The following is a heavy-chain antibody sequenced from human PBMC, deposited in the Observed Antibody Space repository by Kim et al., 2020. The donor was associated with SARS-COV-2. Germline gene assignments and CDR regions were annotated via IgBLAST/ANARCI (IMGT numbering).Heavy chain of an antibody. Sequence: GGSLRLSCAAAGFTFSRYWMSWVRHAPGKGLEWVANINQDGSEKYYVDSVKGRFTISRDNAKNSLYLQMNSLRDEDMALYYCARDSDVSSHDSSAYYGGFDSWGQGTLVTVSS. J-gene: IGHJ4*02. CDR3: ARDSDVSSHDSSAYYGGFDS. CDR1: GFTFSRYW. D-gene: IGHD3-22*01. V-gene: IGHV3-7*01. CDR2: INQDGSEK.